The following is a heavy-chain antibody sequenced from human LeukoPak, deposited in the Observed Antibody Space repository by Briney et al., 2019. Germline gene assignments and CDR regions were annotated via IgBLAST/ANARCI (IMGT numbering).Heavy chain of an antibody. V-gene: IGHV4-59*01. CDR2: IYYSGST. Sequence: PSETLSLTCTVSGGSISSYYWSWIRQPPGKGLEWIGYIYYSGSTNYNPSLKSRVTISVDTSKNQFSLKLSSVTAADTAVYYCARSFDSSGREYFQHWGQSTLVTVSS. J-gene: IGHJ1*01. D-gene: IGHD3-22*01. CDR3: ARSFDSSGREYFQH. CDR1: GGSISSYY.